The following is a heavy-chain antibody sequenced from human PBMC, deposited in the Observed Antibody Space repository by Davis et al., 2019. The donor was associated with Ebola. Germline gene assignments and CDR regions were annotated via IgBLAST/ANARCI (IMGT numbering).Heavy chain of an antibody. CDR2: INSDGSNT. V-gene: IGHV3-74*01. CDR1: GFTLSSYW. D-gene: IGHD6-19*01. J-gene: IGHJ4*02. Sequence: HTGGSLRLSCAASGFTLSSYWMHWVRQAPGKGLVWVSRINSDGSNTNYADSVKGRFTISRDNAKNTLYLQMNSLRAEDTAVYYCARSGVQWLVVYWGQGTLVTVSS. CDR3: ARSGVQWLVVY.